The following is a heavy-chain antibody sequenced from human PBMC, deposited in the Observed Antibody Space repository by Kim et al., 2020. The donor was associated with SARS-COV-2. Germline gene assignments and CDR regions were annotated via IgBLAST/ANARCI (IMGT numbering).Heavy chain of an antibody. D-gene: IGHD3-22*01. J-gene: IGHJ1*01. V-gene: IGHV3-30*07. Sequence: ADSVKGRTSISRNHSKNTLYLQMNSLRAEDTAVYYCATVVFYYDAGYFKNWGQGTLVIVSS. CDR3: ATVVFYYDAGYFKN.